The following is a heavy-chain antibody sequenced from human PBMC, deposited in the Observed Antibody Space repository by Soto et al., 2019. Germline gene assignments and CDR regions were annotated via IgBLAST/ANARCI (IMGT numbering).Heavy chain of an antibody. CDR2: MNPNSGNT. CDR3: ASGINYYDSGDEAFEI. CDR1: GYTFTSYD. D-gene: IGHD3-10*01. Sequence: QVQLVQSGAEVKKPGASVKVSCKASGYTFTSYDINWVRQATGQGLEWMGWMNPNSGNTGYAQKFQDRVTMTRNTSISTAYMELSSLRSEDTAVYYCASGINYYDSGDEAFEIWGQGTMVTVSS. J-gene: IGHJ3*02. V-gene: IGHV1-8*01.